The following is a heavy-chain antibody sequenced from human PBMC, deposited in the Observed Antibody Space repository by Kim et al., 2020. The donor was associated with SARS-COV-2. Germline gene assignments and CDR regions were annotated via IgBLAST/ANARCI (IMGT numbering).Heavy chain of an antibody. D-gene: IGHD5-12*01. CDR3: AKPSRGYSGYGYDGGLFDY. CDR1: GFTFSSYG. Sequence: GGSLRLSCAASGFTFSSYGMRWVRQAPGKGLEWVAVISYDGSNKYYADSVKGRFTISRDNSKNTLYLQMNSLRAEDTAVYYCAKPSRGYSGYGYDGGLFDYWGQGTLVTVSS. CDR2: ISYDGSNK. V-gene: IGHV3-30*18. J-gene: IGHJ4*02.